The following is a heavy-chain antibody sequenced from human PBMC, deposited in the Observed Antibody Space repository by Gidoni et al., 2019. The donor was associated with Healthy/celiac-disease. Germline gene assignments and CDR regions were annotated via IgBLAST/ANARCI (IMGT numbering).Heavy chain of an antibody. Sequence: EVQLVESGGGLVQPGRSLRLSCAASGFTFDDYALHWVRQAPGKGLEWVSGSSWNSGSIGYADSVKGRFTISRDNAKNSLYLQMNSLRAEDTALYYCARSDYYYYMDVWGKGTTVTVSS. CDR1: GFTFDDYA. V-gene: IGHV3-9*01. CDR3: ARSDYYYYMDV. CDR2: SSWNSGSI. J-gene: IGHJ6*03. D-gene: IGHD1-26*01.